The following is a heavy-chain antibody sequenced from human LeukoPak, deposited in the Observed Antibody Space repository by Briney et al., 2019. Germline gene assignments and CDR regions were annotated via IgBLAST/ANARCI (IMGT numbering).Heavy chain of an antibody. Sequence: SLRLSCVVSGFTFDDYAMHWVRQAPGKGLEWVSGITWNSGSIGYADSVKGRFTISRDNSKNTLYLQMNSLRVEDTAVYYCMARYGDFWGQGTLVTVSS. V-gene: IGHV3-9*01. CDR1: GFTFDDYA. CDR2: ITWNSGSI. J-gene: IGHJ4*02. CDR3: MARYGDF. D-gene: IGHD3-9*01.